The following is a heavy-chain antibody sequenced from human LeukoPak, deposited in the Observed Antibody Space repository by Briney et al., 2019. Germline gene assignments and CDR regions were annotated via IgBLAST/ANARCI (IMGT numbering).Heavy chain of an antibody. V-gene: IGHV3-21*01. CDR2: ISSSSSYI. Sequence: GGSLRLSCAASGFTFSSYSMNWVRQAPGKGLEWVSSISSSSSYIHYADSVKGRFTISRDNAKNSLYLQMNSLRAEDTAVYYCARDPFTSGDYYDSSGYSGYWGQGTLVTVSS. CDR1: GFTFSSYS. D-gene: IGHD3-22*01. J-gene: IGHJ4*02. CDR3: ARDPFTSGDYYDSSGYSGY.